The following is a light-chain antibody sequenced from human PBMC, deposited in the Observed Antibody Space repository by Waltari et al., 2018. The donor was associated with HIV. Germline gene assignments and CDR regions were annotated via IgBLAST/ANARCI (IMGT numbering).Light chain of an antibody. CDR1: QGVGTY. V-gene: IGKV3-11*01. J-gene: IGKJ2*01. CDR2: DTS. CDR3: QQRSNWRT. Sequence: EIVLTQSPATLSLSPGERATLSCKASQGVGTYIAWYQQKVGQAPRLLIYDTSSRAPGIPARFSGSGSGTDFTLTISSLEPEDFAVYYCQQRSNWRTFGQGTKLEIK.